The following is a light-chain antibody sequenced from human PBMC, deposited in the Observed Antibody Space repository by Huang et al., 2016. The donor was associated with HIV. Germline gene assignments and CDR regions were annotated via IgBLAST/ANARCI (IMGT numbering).Light chain of an antibody. CDR1: QSVGSH. Sequence: DTVMTQSPATLSVSPGERATLSCRASQSVGSHLAWYQQKPGQAPRLLIYAASTRATGIPARFSGSGSGTEFTLTISSLQSEDFAIYYCQQYNNWYTFGQGTKLEIK. CDR2: AAS. V-gene: IGKV3-15*01. CDR3: QQYNNWYT. J-gene: IGKJ2*01.